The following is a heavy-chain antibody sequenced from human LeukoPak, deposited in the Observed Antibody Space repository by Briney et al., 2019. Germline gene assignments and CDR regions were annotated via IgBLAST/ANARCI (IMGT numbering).Heavy chain of an antibody. V-gene: IGHV4-31*03. CDR2: IYYSGST. J-gene: IGHJ4*02. Sequence: PSQTLSLTCTVSGGSTSRGGYYWSWIRQYPGKGLEWIGNIYYSGSTYYNPSLKRRLTISVDTSKNQFSLNLTSVTAADTAVYYCARAPGIALTGTSHFDYWGQGTPVTVSS. CDR1: GGSTSRGGYY. CDR3: ARAPGIALTGTSHFDY. D-gene: IGHD6-13*01.